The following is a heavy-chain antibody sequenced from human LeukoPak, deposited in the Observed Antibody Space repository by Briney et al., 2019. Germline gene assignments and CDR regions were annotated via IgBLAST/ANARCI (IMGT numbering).Heavy chain of an antibody. Sequence: PGGSLRLSCAASGFTFSSYGMHWVRQAPGKGLEWVAFIRYDGSNKYYADSVKGRFTISRDNSKKTLYLQMNSLRAEDTAVYYCAKDDVYYGSGSYYPDVWGQGTTVTVSS. V-gene: IGHV3-30*02. CDR3: AKDDVYYGSGSYYPDV. CDR2: IRYDGSNK. J-gene: IGHJ6*02. CDR1: GFTFSSYG. D-gene: IGHD3-10*01.